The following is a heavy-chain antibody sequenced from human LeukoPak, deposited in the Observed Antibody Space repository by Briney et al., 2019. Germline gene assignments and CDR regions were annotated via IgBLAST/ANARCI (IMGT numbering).Heavy chain of an antibody. V-gene: IGHV3-33*01. CDR2: IWYDGSNI. CDR1: GFTFSSYG. CDR3: ARARNDYATSSFSALDY. J-gene: IGHJ4*02. D-gene: IGHD3-22*01. Sequence: PGGSLRLSCAASGFTFSSYGMHWVRQAPGKGLEWLAVIWYDGSNIYYADSVKGRFTISRDNSKNTLYLQINSLRAEDTAVYYCARARNDYATSSFSALDYWGQVTLITVSS.